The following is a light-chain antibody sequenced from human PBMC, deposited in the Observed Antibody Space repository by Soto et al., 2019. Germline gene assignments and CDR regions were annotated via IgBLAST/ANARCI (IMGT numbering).Light chain of an antibody. Sequence: EIVLTQSPGTLSLSPGERATLSCRASQTVGTTYIAWYQQKPGQAPRLLIYGASSRATGVPDRVSGSGFGTDFTLTISRLEPEDFAVYYCQQYGSSPLTFGGGTRVEIK. CDR2: GAS. CDR3: QQYGSSPLT. CDR1: QTVGTTY. J-gene: IGKJ4*01. V-gene: IGKV3-20*01.